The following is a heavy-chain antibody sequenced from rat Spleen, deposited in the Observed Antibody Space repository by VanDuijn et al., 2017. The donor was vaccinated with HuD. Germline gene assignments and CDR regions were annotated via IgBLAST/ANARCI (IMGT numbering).Heavy chain of an antibody. CDR1: GFTLSDYY. J-gene: IGHJ4*01. Sequence: EVQLVESGGGLVQPGRSLKLSCAASGFTLSDYYMAWVRQAPTKGLEWVATINYDGSSTDYRDSVKGRFTISRDNAKSTLYLQMNSLRSEDTATYYCARHMKQLPYYVMDAWGQGASVTVSS. CDR3: ARHMKQLPYYVMDA. D-gene: IGHD1-2*01. CDR2: INYDGSST. V-gene: IGHV5-22*01.